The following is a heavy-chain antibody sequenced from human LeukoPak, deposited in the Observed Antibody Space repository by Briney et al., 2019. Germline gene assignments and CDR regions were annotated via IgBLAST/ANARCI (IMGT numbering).Heavy chain of an antibody. V-gene: IGHV3-23*01. CDR2: INCGTGNT. Sequence: GGSLRLSCAASGXTFSSYWVHWVRQAPGKGLHWLAAINCGTGNTYYPGSVQDRFTISRDNSQNTLYLQLNSLRAEDTAVYYCAKDLKTGALDYWGQGTLVTVSS. CDR1: GXTFSSYW. J-gene: IGHJ4*02. D-gene: IGHD3-10*01. CDR3: AKDLKTGALDY.